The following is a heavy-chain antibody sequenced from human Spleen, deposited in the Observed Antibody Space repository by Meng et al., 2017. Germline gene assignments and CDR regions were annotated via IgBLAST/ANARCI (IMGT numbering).Heavy chain of an antibody. CDR3: ARDLARVLFDY. CDR2: IVPDGGIT. V-gene: IGHV3-74*01. D-gene: IGHD2-8*02. Sequence: GESLKISCGASGFNFGDYIMHWVRQSPGQGLEWISRIVPDGGITTYADSVKGRFTVSRDNAKNTLYLQMNSLRADDTAVYYCARDLARVLFDYWGQGALVTVSS. J-gene: IGHJ4*02. CDR1: GFNFGDYI.